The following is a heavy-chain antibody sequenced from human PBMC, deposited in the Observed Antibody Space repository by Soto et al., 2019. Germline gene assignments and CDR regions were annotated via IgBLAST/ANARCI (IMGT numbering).Heavy chain of an antibody. CDR3: AKVLGATFYYYYYGMDV. CDR2: ISGSGGST. V-gene: IGHV3-23*01. D-gene: IGHD1-26*01. Sequence: EVQLLESGGGLVQPGGSLRLSCAASGFTFSSYAMSWVRQAPGKGLEWVSAISGSGGSTYYADSVKGRFTISRDNSKNPLDLQMNILRAEDTAVYYCAKVLGATFYYYYYGMDVWGQGTTVTVSS. CDR1: GFTFSSYA. J-gene: IGHJ6*02.